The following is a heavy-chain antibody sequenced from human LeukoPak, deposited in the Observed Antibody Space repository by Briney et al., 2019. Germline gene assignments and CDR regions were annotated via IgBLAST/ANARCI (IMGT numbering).Heavy chain of an antibody. CDR1: NYSITSGYF. CDR3: ARDGVFHDSDGYSFDY. CDR2: IYHSGTT. V-gene: IGHV4-38-2*02. Sequence: PSETLSLTCAVSNYSITSGYFWGWIRQPPGKGLEWIASIYHSGTTYYNPSLRNRVTFFVDTSKNQFSLKLTSLTAADTAVYYCARDGVFHDSDGYSFDYWGQGTLVTVSS. D-gene: IGHD3-22*01. J-gene: IGHJ4*02.